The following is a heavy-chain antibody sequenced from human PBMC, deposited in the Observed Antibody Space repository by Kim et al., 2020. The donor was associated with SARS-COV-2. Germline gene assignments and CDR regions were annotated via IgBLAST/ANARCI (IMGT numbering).Heavy chain of an antibody. V-gene: IGHV3-30*02. J-gene: IGHJ4*02. Sequence: KYHAASVRGRFTISRDNSKSTLYLQMSSLRAEDTAVYYCAKDLGTTWYLIDYWGQGTLVTVSS. CDR3: AKDLGTTWYLIDY. CDR2: K. D-gene: IGHD6-13*01.